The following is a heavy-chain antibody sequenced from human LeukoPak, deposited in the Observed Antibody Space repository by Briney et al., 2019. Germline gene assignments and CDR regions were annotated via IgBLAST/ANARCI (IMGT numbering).Heavy chain of an antibody. D-gene: IGHD6-13*01. J-gene: IGHJ4*02. CDR3: AREGSSSWFDY. Sequence: SETLSLTCTVSGGSISSYYWSWIRQPPGKGLEWIGYIYYSGSINYNPSLKSRVTISVDTSKNQFSLKLSSVTAADTAVYYCAREGSSSWFDYWGQGTLVTVSS. CDR1: GGSISSYY. V-gene: IGHV4-59*01. CDR2: IYYSGSI.